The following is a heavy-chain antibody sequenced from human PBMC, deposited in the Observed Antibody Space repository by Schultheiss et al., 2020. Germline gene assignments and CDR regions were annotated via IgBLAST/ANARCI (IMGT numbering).Heavy chain of an antibody. Sequence: SETLSLTCTVSGGSISSGGYYWSWIRQHPVKGLEWIGYIYYSGSTNYNPSLKSRVTISVDTSKNQFSLKLSSVTAADTAVYYCARKGIAVAWYYFDYWGQGTLVTVSS. D-gene: IGHD6-19*01. CDR1: GGSISSGGYY. J-gene: IGHJ4*02. CDR2: IYYSGST. CDR3: ARKGIAVAWYYFDY. V-gene: IGHV4-31*03.